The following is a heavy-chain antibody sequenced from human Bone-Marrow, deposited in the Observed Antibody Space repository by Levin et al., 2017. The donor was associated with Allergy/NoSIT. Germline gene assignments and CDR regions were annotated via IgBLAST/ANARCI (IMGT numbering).Heavy chain of an antibody. CDR1: GDIFSTDA. V-gene: IGHV1-69*13. J-gene: IGHJ5*02. CDR2: IISVYSTA. D-gene: IGHD5-18*01. Sequence: ASVKVSCKASGDIFSTDAISWVRQAPGQGLEWMGTIISVYSTAEYAQKFLGRLTISADGSTRTAYMELNSLRSEDTAVYYCARQSPLGYNFGWGWFDPWGQGTLITVSS. CDR3: ARQSPLGYNFGWGWFDP.